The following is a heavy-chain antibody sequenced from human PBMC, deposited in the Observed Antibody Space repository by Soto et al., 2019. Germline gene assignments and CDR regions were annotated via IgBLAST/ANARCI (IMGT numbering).Heavy chain of an antibody. CDR3: AKVGFEDYGLEV. V-gene: IGHV3-30*18. Sequence: PGGSLRLSCTASGFTFSSHGMHWVRQAPGKGLDWVAIISYDGYNKFYGDSVRGRFTISRDNSKKTLHLQLNSLRAEDTAVYYCAKVGFEDYGLEVWGPGTTVTVSS. CDR1: GFTFSSHG. J-gene: IGHJ6*02. CDR2: ISYDGYNK. D-gene: IGHD3-3*01.